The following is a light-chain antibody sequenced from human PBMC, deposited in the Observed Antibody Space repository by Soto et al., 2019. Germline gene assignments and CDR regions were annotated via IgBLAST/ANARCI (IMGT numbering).Light chain of an antibody. J-gene: IGKJ5*01. CDR1: ESIRTW. CDR2: QAS. Sequence: GDRVTITCRASESIRTWLAWHQQKPGRAPKLLISQASSLESGVPSRFRGSGSGTEFTLTIGSLQPDDFSTYYCQQYDNLPLIFGQGTRLEIK. V-gene: IGKV1-5*03. CDR3: QQYDNLPLI.